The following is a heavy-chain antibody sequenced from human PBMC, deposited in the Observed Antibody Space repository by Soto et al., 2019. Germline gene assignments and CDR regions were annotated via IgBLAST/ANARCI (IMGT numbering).Heavy chain of an antibody. J-gene: IGHJ4*02. V-gene: IGHV1-8*01. CDR3: ARGLGRSGYGTYYFDY. Sequence: QVQLVQSGAEVKKPGASVKVSCKASGYTFTSYDINWVRQATGQGLEWMGWMNPNSGNTGYAQKFQGRGTITRSTSISTAYMGLSSLISVDTAVYYCARGLGRSGYGTYYFDYWGQGTLVTVSS. D-gene: IGHD3-22*01. CDR2: MNPNSGNT. CDR1: GYTFTSYD.